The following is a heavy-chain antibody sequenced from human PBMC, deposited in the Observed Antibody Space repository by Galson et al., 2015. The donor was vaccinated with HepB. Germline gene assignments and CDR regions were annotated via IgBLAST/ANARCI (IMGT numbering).Heavy chain of an antibody. V-gene: IGHV5-51*01. J-gene: IGHJ3*02. Sequence: QSGAEVKKPGESLKISCKGSGYTFTSYWIAWVRQMPGKGLEWMGIINPGDSETRYSPSFQGQVTISPDKSISTAYLHWSSLKASDTAMYYCARQGATKQGHDAFDIWGQGTMVTVSS. CDR3: ARQGATKQGHDAFDI. D-gene: IGHD1-26*01. CDR1: GYTFTSYW. CDR2: INPGDSET.